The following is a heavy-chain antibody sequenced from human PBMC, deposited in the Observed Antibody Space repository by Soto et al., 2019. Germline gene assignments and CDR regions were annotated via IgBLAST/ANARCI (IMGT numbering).Heavy chain of an antibody. CDR1: GFTFSTYH. J-gene: IGHJ6*02. CDR2: IHSGGSRI. Sequence: EVQLVESGGGLVQPGGSLILSCAASGFTFSTYHMNWVRQAPGKGLAWVSYIHSGGSRIYYADSVKGRFTISRDNAKNSLYLQMNSLRAEDTAVYYCARDGSTVTTNYHSAMDVWGQGTTVTVSS. CDR3: ARDGSTVTTNYHSAMDV. D-gene: IGHD4-17*01. V-gene: IGHV3-48*03.